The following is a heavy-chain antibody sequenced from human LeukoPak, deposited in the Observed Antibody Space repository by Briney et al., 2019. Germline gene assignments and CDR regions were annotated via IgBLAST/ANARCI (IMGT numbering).Heavy chain of an antibody. J-gene: IGHJ4*02. CDR2: INPSGGST. CDR3: ARDYTRSGSYSPPGY. V-gene: IGHV1-46*01. Sequence: ASVKVSCKASGYTFTSYYMHWVRQAPGQGLEWMGIINPSGGSTSYAQKFQGRVTMTRDTSTSTVYMELSSLRSEDTAVYYCARDYTRSGSYSPPGYWGRGTLVTVSS. CDR1: GYTFTSYY. D-gene: IGHD1-26*01.